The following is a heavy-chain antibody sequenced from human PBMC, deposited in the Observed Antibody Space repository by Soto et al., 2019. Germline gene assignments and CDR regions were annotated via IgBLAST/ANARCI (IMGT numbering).Heavy chain of an antibody. J-gene: IGHJ3*02. CDR1: GFTFSSYS. CDR2: ISSSSSTI. V-gene: IGHV3-48*01. D-gene: IGHD3-10*01. CDR3: ARANAGNYYGSGRGAFDI. Sequence: EVQLVESGGGLVQPGGSLRLSCAASGFTFSSYSMNWVRQAPGKGLEWVSYISSSSSTIYYADSVKGRFTISRDNAKNSLYLQMNSLRAEDTAVYYCARANAGNYYGSGRGAFDIWGQGTMVTVSS.